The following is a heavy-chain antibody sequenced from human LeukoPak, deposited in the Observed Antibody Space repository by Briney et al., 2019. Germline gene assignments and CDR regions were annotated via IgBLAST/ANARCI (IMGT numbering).Heavy chain of an antibody. V-gene: IGHV3-30*18. CDR1: GFSFSSYG. D-gene: IGHD1-26*01. CDR3: AKENRVRYSGRYFWWYLAL. CDR2: ISYDGSNK. J-gene: IGHJ2*01. Sequence: GGSLRLSCAASGFSFSSYGMHWVRQAPGKGLEWVAIISYDGSNKYYADSVKGRFTVSRDNSKNTLYLQMNSLRAEDTAVYYCAKENRVRYSGRYFWWYLALWGRGTLVTVSS.